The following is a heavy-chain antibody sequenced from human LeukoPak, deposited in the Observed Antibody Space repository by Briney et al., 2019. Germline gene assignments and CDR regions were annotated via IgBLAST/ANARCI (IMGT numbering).Heavy chain of an antibody. J-gene: IGHJ4*02. V-gene: IGHV3-53*01. D-gene: IGHD1-14*01. CDR1: GFTVITND. CDR2: LYSDGNT. CDR3: ARGVEPLAANTLAY. Sequence: GGSLRLSCAASGFTVITNDMTWVRQAPGKGLEWVSVLYSDGNTKYTDSVQGRFTIPRDNSKNTLYLEMNSLSPDDTAVYYCARGVEPLAANTLAYWGQGTLVTVSS.